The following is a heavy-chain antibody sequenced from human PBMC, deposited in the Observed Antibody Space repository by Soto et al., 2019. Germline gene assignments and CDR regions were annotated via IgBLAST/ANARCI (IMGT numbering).Heavy chain of an antibody. CDR3: ARGCISTSCYALGYYYYGMDV. J-gene: IGHJ6*02. V-gene: IGHV1-2*04. CDR1: GYTFTGYY. D-gene: IGHD2-2*01. CDR2: INPNSGGT. Sequence: ASVKVSCKASGYTFTGYYMHWVRQAPGQGLEWMGWINPNSGGTNYAQKFQGWVTMTRKTSISTAYMELSSLRSEDTAVYYCARGCISTSCYALGYYYYGMDVWGQGTTVTVS.